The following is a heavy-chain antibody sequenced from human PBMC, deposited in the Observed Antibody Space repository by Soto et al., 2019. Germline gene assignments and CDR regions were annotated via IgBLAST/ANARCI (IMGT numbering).Heavy chain of an antibody. V-gene: IGHV4-31*03. CDR3: ARDRGFGMDA. Sequence: QVPLQESGPGLVKPSQTLSLTCTVSGGSINGGRYYWNWIRQHPGKGLEWIGYIYESGTPDYNPSLKSRVLISEDTSKIQFSLRLSSVTAADTAIYYCARDRGFGMDAWGQGTMVIVSS. CDR1: GGSINGGRYY. J-gene: IGHJ6*02. CDR2: IYESGTP.